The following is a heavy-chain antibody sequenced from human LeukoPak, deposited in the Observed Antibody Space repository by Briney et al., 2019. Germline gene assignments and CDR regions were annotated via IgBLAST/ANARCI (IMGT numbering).Heavy chain of an antibody. V-gene: IGHV4-38-2*01. J-gene: IGHJ3*02. Sequence: SETLSLTCAVSGYSISSGYYWGWIRQPPGKGLEWIGCIYHSGSTYYNPSLKSRVTISVDTSKNQFSLRLSSVTAADTAVYYCARAVVHVVIPYDAFDIWGQGTMVTVSS. CDR2: IYHSGST. CDR3: ARAVVHVVIPYDAFDI. CDR1: GYSISSGYY. D-gene: IGHD3-22*01.